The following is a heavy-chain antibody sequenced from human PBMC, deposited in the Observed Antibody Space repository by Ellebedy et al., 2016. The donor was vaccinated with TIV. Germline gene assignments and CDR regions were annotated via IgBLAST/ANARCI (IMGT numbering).Heavy chain of an antibody. J-gene: IGHJ5*02. D-gene: IGHD3-9*01. CDR1: GITFSDAW. CDR3: TTWGMDNLTGVFP. Sequence: GESLKISCAASGITFSDAWMNWVRQAPGKGLEWVGRINSKTDVETTDYAAPVKGRFSISRDDTKDTLYLQMNSLKTEDTAMYYCTTWGMDNLTGVFPWGQGTLVTVSS. CDR2: INSKTDVETT. V-gene: IGHV3-15*01.